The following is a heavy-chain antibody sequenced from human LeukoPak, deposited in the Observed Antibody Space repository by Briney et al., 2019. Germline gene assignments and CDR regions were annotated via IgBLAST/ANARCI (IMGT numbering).Heavy chain of an antibody. D-gene: IGHD5-18*01. CDR3: AREGWGYSHGYGYYYYGMDV. CDR1: GFTFSSYW. CDR2: IKQDGSEK. V-gene: IGHV3-7*01. Sequence: GGSLRLSCAASGFTFSSYWMSWVRQAPGKGLEWVANIKQDGSEKYYVDSVKGRFTISRDNAKNSLYLQMNSLRAEDTAVYYCAREGWGYSHGYGYYYYGMDVWGQGTTVTVSS. J-gene: IGHJ6*02.